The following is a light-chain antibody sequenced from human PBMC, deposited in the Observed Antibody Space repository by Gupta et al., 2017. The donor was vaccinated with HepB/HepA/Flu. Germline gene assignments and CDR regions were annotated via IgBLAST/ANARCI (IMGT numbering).Light chain of an antibody. CDR3: QQRSNWPIT. V-gene: IGKV3-11*01. CDR1: QSVSSY. CDR2: DAF. J-gene: IGKJ5*01. Sequence: EIVLTQSPATLSLSPGERATLSCRASQSVSSYLAWYQQKPGQAPRLLIYDAFNRATGIPARFSGSGSGTXFTLTIXSLEPEDFAVYYCQQRSNWPITFGXGTRLEIK.